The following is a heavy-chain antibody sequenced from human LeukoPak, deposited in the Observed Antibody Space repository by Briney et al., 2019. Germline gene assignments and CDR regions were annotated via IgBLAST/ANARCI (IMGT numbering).Heavy chain of an antibody. CDR1: GGSFSGYY. D-gene: IGHD3-22*01. CDR2: INHSGST. V-gene: IGHV4-34*01. Sequence: SETLSLTCAVYGGSFSGYYWSWIRQPPGKGLEWIGEINHSGSTNYNPSLKSRVTISVDTSKNQFSLKLSSVTAADTAVYYCATTGSYYYDSSGSLPLGYWGQGTLVTVSS. J-gene: IGHJ4*02. CDR3: ATTGSYYYDSSGSLPLGY.